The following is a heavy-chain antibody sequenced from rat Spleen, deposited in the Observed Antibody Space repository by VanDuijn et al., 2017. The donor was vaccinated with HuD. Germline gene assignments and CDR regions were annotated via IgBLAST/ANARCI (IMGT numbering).Heavy chain of an antibody. CDR2: IIYDGSST. V-gene: IGHV5-29*01. Sequence: EVQLVESSGGLVQPGRSVRLSCAASGFTFSNFPMAWVRQAPKRGLEWVATIIYDGSSTYYRDSVKGRFTISRDDAKNTQFLQMDSLRSEDTATYYCARLGGLRNWFAYWGQGTLVTVSS. CDR3: ARLGGLRNWFAY. CDR1: GFTFSNFP. D-gene: IGHD4-3*01. J-gene: IGHJ3*01.